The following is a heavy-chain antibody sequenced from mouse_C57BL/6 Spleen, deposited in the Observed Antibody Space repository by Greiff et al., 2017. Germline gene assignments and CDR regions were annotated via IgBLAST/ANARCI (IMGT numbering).Heavy chain of an antibody. J-gene: IGHJ1*03. CDR1: GYTFTDYN. Sequence: EVQLQQSGPELVKPGASVKIPCKASGYTFTDYNMDWVKQSHGKSLEWIGDINPNNGGTIYNQKFKGKATLTVDKSSSTAYMELRSLTSEDTAVYYCARGTHYYGSSYDWYVDVWGTGTTVTVSS. D-gene: IGHD1-1*01. V-gene: IGHV1-18*01. CDR2: INPNNGGT. CDR3: ARGTHYYGSSYDWYVDV.